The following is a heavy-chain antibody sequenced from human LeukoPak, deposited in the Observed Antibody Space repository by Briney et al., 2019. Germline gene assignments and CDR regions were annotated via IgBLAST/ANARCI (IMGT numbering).Heavy chain of an antibody. CDR2: IKSKIDGGTT. D-gene: IGHD7-27*01. V-gene: IGHV3-15*01. CDR1: GCPFSDAW. CDR3: TTGTGEKY. Sequence: KPGWSLRLSCGASGCPFSDAWMSWVRQAPGKGLEWVGRIKSKIDGGTTDYAAPVKGRFTISRDDSENTLYLQMNSLKTEDTAVYYCTTGTGEKYWGQGTLVTVSS. J-gene: IGHJ4*02.